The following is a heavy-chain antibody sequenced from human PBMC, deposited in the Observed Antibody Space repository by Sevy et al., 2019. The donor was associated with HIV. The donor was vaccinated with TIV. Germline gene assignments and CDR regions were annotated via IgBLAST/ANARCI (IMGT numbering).Heavy chain of an antibody. Sequence: GGSLRLSCAVSGFSFSSYEMNWVRQAPGKGLEWLSYISNSGSSVYYSDSVRGRFTISRDNARNSLYLQMNSLRAEDTAVYYCARDLPPSATTVAHFDCWGQGTLVTVSS. V-gene: IGHV3-48*03. CDR3: ARDLPPSATTVAHFDC. CDR1: GFSFSSYE. CDR2: ISNSGSSV. J-gene: IGHJ4*02. D-gene: IGHD4-17*01.